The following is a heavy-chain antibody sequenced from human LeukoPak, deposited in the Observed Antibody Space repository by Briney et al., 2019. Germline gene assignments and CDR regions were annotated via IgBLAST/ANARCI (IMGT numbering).Heavy chain of an antibody. D-gene: IGHD2-2*01. CDR3: ARGRYCTSTSCSHFDY. Sequence: GESLKISCKGSGYSFTSYWISWVSQMPGRGLEWMGIIYPGDSDTRYSPSFQGQVTISGDRSISTAYLQWSSLKASDTAMYYCARGRYCTSTSCSHFDYWGQGTLVTVSS. CDR2: IYPGDSDT. CDR1: GYSFTSYW. V-gene: IGHV5-51*01. J-gene: IGHJ4*02.